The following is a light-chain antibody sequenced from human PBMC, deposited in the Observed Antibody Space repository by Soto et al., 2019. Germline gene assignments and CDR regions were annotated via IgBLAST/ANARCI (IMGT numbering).Light chain of an antibody. J-gene: IGLJ1*01. CDR1: SSDVGGYNY. CDR2: EVS. Sequence: QSALTQPASVSGSPGQSITISCTGTSSDVGGYNYVSWYQQHPGKAPKLMIYEVSNRPSGVSNRFSGSKSGNTASLTISGLQAEDEADYYCSSYTRSSRCFGTGTKLTVL. CDR3: SSYTRSSRC. V-gene: IGLV2-14*01.